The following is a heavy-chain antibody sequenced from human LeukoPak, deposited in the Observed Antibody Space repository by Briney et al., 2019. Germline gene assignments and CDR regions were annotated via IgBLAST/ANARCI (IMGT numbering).Heavy chain of an antibody. CDR1: GFTFSSYW. V-gene: IGHV3-7*01. J-gene: IGHJ6*02. D-gene: IGHD3-10*01. Sequence: GGSLRLSCAASGFTFSSYWMSWVRQAPGKGLEWVANIKQDGSEKYYVDSVKGRFTISRDNAKNSLYLQMNSLRAEDTAVYYCAREERGVTNYYYGMDVWGQGTTATVSS. CDR3: AREERGVTNYYYGMDV. CDR2: IKQDGSEK.